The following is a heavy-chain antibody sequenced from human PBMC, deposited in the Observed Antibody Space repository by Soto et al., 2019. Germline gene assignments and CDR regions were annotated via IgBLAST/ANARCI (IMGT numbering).Heavy chain of an antibody. J-gene: IGHJ5*02. CDR3: ARDQRYNWNDEGWFDP. D-gene: IGHD1-20*01. Sequence: QVQLVQSGAEVKKPGASVKVSCKASGYMFSTYDINWVRQAPGQGLEWMGWLNPNSGNKGYAQKFQGRVTMTRNTSINTAYMELSSMGSDDTAVYYCARDQRYNWNDEGWFDPWGQGTLVTVSS. CDR2: LNPNSGNK. CDR1: GYMFSTYD. V-gene: IGHV1-8*01.